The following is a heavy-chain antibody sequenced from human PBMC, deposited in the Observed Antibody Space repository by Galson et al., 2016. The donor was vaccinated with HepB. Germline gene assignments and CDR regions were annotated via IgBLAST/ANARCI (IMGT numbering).Heavy chain of an antibody. CDR1: GHSFGAYW. CDR2: IYPDDPDS. D-gene: IGHD3-9*01. Sequence: QSGAEVKKPGESLRISCEASGHSFGAYWIGWVRQMPGKDLEWMAIIYPDDPDSKYSPSFRGQVTISADKSTNTTYLQWSSLQASDTAMYYCARHRTTGYTWYFDFWGRGTPVTVSS. J-gene: IGHJ2*01. V-gene: IGHV5-51*01. CDR3: ARHRTTGYTWYFDF.